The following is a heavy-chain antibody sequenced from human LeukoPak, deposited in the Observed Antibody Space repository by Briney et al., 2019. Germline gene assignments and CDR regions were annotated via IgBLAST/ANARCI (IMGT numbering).Heavy chain of an antibody. CDR1: GYTFTSYD. CDR2: MNPNSGNT. D-gene: IGHD3-10*01. CDR3: ARGHYQYGSDYMDV. Sequence: ASVKVSCKASGYTFTSYDINWVRQATGQGLEWMGWMNPNSGNTGYAQKFQGRVTITRNTSISTAYMELSSLRSEGTAVYYCARGHYQYGSDYMDVWGKGTTVTVSS. J-gene: IGHJ6*03. V-gene: IGHV1-8*03.